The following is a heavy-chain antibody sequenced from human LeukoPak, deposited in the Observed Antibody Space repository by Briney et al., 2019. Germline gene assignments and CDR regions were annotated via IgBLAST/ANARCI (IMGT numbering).Heavy chain of an antibody. J-gene: IGHJ6*02. V-gene: IGHV4-31*03. CDR2: IYYSGST. Sequence: PSETLSLTCTVSGGSISSGGYYWRWIRQHPGKGLEWIGYIYYSGSTYYNPSLKSRVTISVDTSKNQFSLKLSSVTAADTAVYYCARDYSWNNKIPYGMDVWGQGTTVIVSS. CDR1: GGSISSGGYY. CDR3: ARDYSWNNKIPYGMDV. D-gene: IGHD1/OR15-1a*01.